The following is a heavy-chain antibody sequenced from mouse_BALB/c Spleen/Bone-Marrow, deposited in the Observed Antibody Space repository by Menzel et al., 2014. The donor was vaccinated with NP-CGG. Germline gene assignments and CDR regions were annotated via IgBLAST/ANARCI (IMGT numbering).Heavy chain of an antibody. CDR2: IFPGTDTT. Sequence: QVQLQQSGAEVVNPGASVKLSCRTSGYTFTNYWIQWVKQRPGQGLGWIGEIFPGTDTTYYNEKFKDKATLPIDTSSSTAYMQLNNLTSEDSAVYFCARNYDYDEGAWFTYWGQGTLVTVSA. CDR1: GYTFTNYW. D-gene: IGHD2-4*01. V-gene: IGHV1S132*01. CDR3: ARNYDYDEGAWFTY. J-gene: IGHJ3*01.